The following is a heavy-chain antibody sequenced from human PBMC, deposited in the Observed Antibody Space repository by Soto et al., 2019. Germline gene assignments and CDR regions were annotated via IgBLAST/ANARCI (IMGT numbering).Heavy chain of an antibody. J-gene: IGHJ5*02. Sequence: SGTLSLTCAVYGGSFSGYYWSWIRQPPGKGLEWIGEINHSGSTNYNPSLKSRVTISVDTSKNQFSLKLSSVTAADTAVYYCARADPDIVVVPAAIPGWFDPWGQGTLVTVSS. V-gene: IGHV4-34*01. CDR2: INHSGST. CDR3: ARADPDIVVVPAAIPGWFDP. D-gene: IGHD2-2*02. CDR1: GGSFSGYY.